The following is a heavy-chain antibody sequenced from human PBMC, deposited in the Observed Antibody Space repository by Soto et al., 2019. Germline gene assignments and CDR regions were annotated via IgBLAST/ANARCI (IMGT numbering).Heavy chain of an antibody. Sequence: SETLSLTCTVSGDSIHDGGYYWAWIRQRPGKGLEWMGYIYFTGKTNYNPSLENRLTMSVDMSRGQLYLRLTSVTAADTAVYFCAKDPSPQPIPAVTPGWFDPWGQGISVTAPQ. CDR3: AKDPSPQPIPAVTPGWFDP. J-gene: IGHJ5*02. CDR2: IYFTGKT. CDR1: GDSIHDGGYY. D-gene: IGHD4-4*01. V-gene: IGHV4-31*03.